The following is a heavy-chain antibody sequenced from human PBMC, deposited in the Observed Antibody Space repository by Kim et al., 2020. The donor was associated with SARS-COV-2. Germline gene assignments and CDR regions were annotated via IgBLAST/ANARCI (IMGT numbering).Heavy chain of an antibody. CDR2: INQGGTEK. V-gene: IGHV3-7*01. D-gene: IGHD4-17*01. Sequence: GGSLRLSCAASGFTFSTYWMTWVRQAPGKGLEWVANINQGGTEKYYVDSVKGRFTISRYNAKNSLFLDVNSLRVEDTAVYYCARTHYGDYVWGQGTLVTVSS. J-gene: IGHJ4*02. CDR3: ARTHYGDYV. CDR1: GFTFSTYW.